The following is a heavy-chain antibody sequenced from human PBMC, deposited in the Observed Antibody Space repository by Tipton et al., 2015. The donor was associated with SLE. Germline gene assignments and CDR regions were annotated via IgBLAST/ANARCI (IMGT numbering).Heavy chain of an antibody. V-gene: IGHV1-18*01. D-gene: IGHD1-26*01. J-gene: IGHJ6*02. CDR3: GGGGGRHAMDV. CDR2: ISPYNGNT. Sequence: QLVQSGPEVKKPGASVKVSCKASGYTFTTYSISWVRQAPGQGLEWMGWISPYNGNTNYAQKLQGRVTMTTDTSTSTAHMELRSVGCDGRVEDYGGGGGGRHAMDVWGQGTTVTVSS. CDR1: GYTFTTYS.